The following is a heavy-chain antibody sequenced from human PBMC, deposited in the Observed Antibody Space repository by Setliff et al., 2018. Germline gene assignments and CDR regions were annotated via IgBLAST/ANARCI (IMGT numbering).Heavy chain of an antibody. CDR3: ARTCSGSGCYAGLES. CDR2: IWDDGGNK. D-gene: IGHD2-15*01. V-gene: IGHV3-33*08. J-gene: IGHJ4*02. Sequence: GGSLRLSCAASGFTFSTYRMHWVRQAPGKGLEWVAVIWDDGGNKYHADSVKGRFTISRDNSKNTLFLEMNSLRAEDTAVYYCARTCSGSGCYAGLESWGQGTPVTVSS. CDR1: GFTFSTYR.